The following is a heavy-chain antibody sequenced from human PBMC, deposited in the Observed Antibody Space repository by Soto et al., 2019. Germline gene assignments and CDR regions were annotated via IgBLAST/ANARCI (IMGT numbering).Heavy chain of an antibody. D-gene: IGHD5-12*01. Sequence: SVKVSCKASGGTFSSYAISWVRQAPGQGLEWMGGIVPLFGTANYAREFQGRVTITADESTSTAYMELSSLRSEDTAVYYCSTAEEMATFPHNWFDPWGQGTLVTVSS. V-gene: IGHV1-69*13. CDR3: STAEEMATFPHNWFDP. J-gene: IGHJ5*02. CDR2: IVPLFGTA. CDR1: GGTFSSYA.